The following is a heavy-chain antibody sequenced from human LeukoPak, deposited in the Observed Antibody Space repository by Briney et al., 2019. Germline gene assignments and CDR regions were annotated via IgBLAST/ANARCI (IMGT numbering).Heavy chain of an antibody. Sequence: SETLSLTCTVSGDSISSSDHYWGWNRQPPGKGLEWIGSVYYRGPSYYCPSLKSRVTISVDASKNQFSLKLISVTAADTAVYYCARTYNSAWHDGNYWGQGTLVTVSS. CDR2: VYYRGPS. D-gene: IGHD6-19*01. J-gene: IGHJ4*02. CDR3: ARTYNSAWHDGNY. V-gene: IGHV4-39*01. CDR1: GDSISSSDHY.